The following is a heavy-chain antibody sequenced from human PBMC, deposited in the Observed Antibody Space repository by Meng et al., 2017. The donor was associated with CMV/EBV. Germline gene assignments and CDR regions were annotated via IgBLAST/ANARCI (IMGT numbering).Heavy chain of an antibody. CDR1: GFTFSSYW. Sequence: ETLSLTCAASGFTFSSYWMHWVRQAPGKGLVWVSRINSDGSSTSYADSVKGRFTISRDNSKNTLYLQMNSLRAEDTAVYYCAKDFRDIVVVPAAEQNYYYYGMDVWGQGTTVTVSS. D-gene: IGHD2-2*01. CDR3: AKDFRDIVVVPAAEQNYYYYGMDV. J-gene: IGHJ6*02. CDR2: INSDGSST. V-gene: IGHV3-74*01.